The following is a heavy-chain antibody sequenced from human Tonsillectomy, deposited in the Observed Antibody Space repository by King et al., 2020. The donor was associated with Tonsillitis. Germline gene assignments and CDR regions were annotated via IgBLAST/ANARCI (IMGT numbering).Heavy chain of an antibody. CDR2: IHNSGST. Sequence: LQLQESCPGLVKPSETPSLTCSVSGGSISSSSYYWGWIRPPPGEGLGWIGTIHNSGSTFYNPSLKSRVTISLDTSKNEFSLKLSTVTAADTAVNYCAKEESPVLDYYEMDVWGQGTTVTVSS. CDR3: AKEESPVLDYYEMDV. J-gene: IGHJ6*02. CDR1: GGSISSSSYY. D-gene: IGHD2-15*01. V-gene: IGHV4-39*07.